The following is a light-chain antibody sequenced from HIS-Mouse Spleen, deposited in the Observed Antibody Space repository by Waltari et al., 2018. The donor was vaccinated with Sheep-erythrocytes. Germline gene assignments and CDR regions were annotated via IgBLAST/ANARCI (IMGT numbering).Light chain of an antibody. Sequence: QSALTQPRSVSGSPGQSVTISCTGTTSDVGGYNHVSWYQQHPGKAPKLMIYAVSKRPSGVPDRFSGSKSGNTASLTISGLQAEDEADYYCCSYAGSYTLVFGGGTKLTVL. V-gene: IGLV2-11*01. J-gene: IGLJ2*01. CDR1: TSDVGGYNH. CDR3: CSYAGSYTLV. CDR2: AVS.